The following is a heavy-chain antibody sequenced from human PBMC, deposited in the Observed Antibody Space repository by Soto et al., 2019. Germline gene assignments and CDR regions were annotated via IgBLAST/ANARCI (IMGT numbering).Heavy chain of an antibody. J-gene: IGHJ3*02. CDR3: AREAIGYDSSGYQSRGAFDI. V-gene: IGHV4-31*03. CDR2: IYYTWNT. Sequence: SETLSLTCTVSGDSISNGGYYWSWIRQLPGKGLEWIGYIYYTWNTYYNPSLKSRVTISLDTSMNQFFLNVNSVTVADTAVYHCAREAIGYDSSGYQSRGAFDIWGQGTMVTVSS. D-gene: IGHD3-22*01. CDR1: GDSISNGGYY.